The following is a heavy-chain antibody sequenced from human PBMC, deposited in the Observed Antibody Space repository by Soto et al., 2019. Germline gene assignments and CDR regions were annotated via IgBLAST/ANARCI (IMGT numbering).Heavy chain of an antibody. J-gene: IGHJ6*02. CDR2: IVPIFGTR. D-gene: IGHD3-22*01. V-gene: IGHV1-69*05. CDR3: ARPYEAGYSPNHHYYYALDV. Sequence: SVKVSCKISGGTFSRYSISWVRQAPGQGLEWMGGIVPIFGTRNYAQKFQDRVTITTDESATTAHMELSNLRSEDTAVYYCARPYEAGYSPNHHYYYALDVWGQGTEVTVYS. CDR1: GGTFSRYS.